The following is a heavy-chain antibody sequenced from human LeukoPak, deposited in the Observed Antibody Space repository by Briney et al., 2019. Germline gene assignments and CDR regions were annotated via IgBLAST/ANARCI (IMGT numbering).Heavy chain of an antibody. CDR1: GFSFSRYD. CDR3: AKDRQTITIFGVVNTPRANFDY. Sequence: PGGSLRLSCAASGFSFSRYDIHWVRQAPGEGLEWVAFIRYDGSNKNYADSVKGRFTISRDNFMSTVYLQMNSLRAEDTAVYYCAKDRQTITIFGVVNTPRANFDYWGQGTLVTVSS. V-gene: IGHV3-30*02. D-gene: IGHD3-3*01. J-gene: IGHJ4*02. CDR2: IRYDGSNK.